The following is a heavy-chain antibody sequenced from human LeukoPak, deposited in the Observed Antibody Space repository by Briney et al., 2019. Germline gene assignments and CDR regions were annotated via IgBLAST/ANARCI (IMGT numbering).Heavy chain of an antibody. CDR3: VIGASYDYGDYGGPFSQEVVAFDI. CDR1: GYTFTSYD. CDR2: MNPNSGNT. Sequence: GASVKVSCKASGYTFTSYDINWVRQATGQGLEWMGWMNPNSGNTGYAQKFQGRVTMTRNTSISTAYMELSSLRSEDTAVYYCVIGASYDYGDYGGPFSQEVVAFDIWGQGTMVTVSS. J-gene: IGHJ3*02. V-gene: IGHV1-8*01. D-gene: IGHD4-17*01.